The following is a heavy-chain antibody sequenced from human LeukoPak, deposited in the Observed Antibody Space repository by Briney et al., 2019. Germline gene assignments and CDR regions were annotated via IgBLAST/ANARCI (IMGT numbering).Heavy chain of an antibody. D-gene: IGHD3-10*01. CDR2: IYTSGST. CDR1: GGSFSGYY. CDR3: AREGNYYGSGSPPNWFDP. Sequence: SETLSLTCAVYGGSFSGYYWSWIRQPAGKGLEWIGRIYTSGSTNYNPSLKSRVTISVDTSKNQFSLKLSSVTAADTAVYYCAREGNYYGSGSPPNWFDPWGQGTLVTVSS. V-gene: IGHV4-4*07. J-gene: IGHJ5*02.